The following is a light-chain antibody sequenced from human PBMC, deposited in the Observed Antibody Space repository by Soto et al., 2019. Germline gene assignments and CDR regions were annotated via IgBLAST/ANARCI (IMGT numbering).Light chain of an antibody. V-gene: IGKV1-5*01. J-gene: IGKJ1*01. CDR2: VAS. CDR3: QQYNSYSQT. Sequence: DIQMTQSPSSLSASVGDIVTITCRASQNIINYLNWYQQKPGKAPQLLIYVASRLESGVPSRFSGSGSGTEFTLTISSLQPDDFATYYCQQYNSYSQTFGQGTKVDI. CDR1: QNIINY.